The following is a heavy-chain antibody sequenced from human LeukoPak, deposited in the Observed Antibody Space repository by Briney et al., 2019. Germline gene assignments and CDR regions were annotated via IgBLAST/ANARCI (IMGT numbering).Heavy chain of an antibody. CDR3: AKDAPLYDYVWGSYRSLTSYFDY. CDR1: GFTFSSYA. Sequence: GGSLRLSCAASGFTFSSYAMSWVRQAPGKGLEWVSAISGSGGSTYYADSVKGRFTISGDNSKNTLYLQMNSLRAEDTAVYYCAKDAPLYDYVWGSYRSLTSYFDYWGQGTLVTVSS. V-gene: IGHV3-23*01. J-gene: IGHJ4*02. CDR2: ISGSGGST. D-gene: IGHD3-16*02.